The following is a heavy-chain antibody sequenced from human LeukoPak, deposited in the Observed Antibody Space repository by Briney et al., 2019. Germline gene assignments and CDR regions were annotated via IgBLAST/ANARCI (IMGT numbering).Heavy chain of an antibody. J-gene: IGHJ4*02. D-gene: IGHD3-9*01. Sequence: ASVKVSCXASGYTFTSYGISWVRQAPGQGLEWMGWISAYNGNTNYAQKLQGRVTMTTDTSTSTAYMELRSLRSDDTAVYYCARRYYDILTGYPKEDYWGQGTLVTVSS. V-gene: IGHV1-18*01. CDR1: GYTFTSYG. CDR2: ISAYNGNT. CDR3: ARRYYDILTGYPKEDY.